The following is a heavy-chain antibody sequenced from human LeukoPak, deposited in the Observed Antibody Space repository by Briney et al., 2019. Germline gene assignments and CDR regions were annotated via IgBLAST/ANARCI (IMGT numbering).Heavy chain of an antibody. CDR1: GFTFSSYA. CDR2: ISYDGGDK. Sequence: RGSLRLSCAASGFTFSSYAIHWVRQAPGEGLEWVAFISYDGGDKRYAESVKGRITISRDNSRKTLYLQMHSLGPEDTAIYYCARDLSERYSIDYWGQGTLVTVSS. V-gene: IGHV3-30-3*01. CDR3: ARDLSERYSIDY. D-gene: IGHD1-20*01. J-gene: IGHJ4*02.